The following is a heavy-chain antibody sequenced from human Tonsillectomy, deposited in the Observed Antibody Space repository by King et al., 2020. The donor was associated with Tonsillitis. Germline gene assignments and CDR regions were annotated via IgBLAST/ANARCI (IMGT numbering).Heavy chain of an antibody. Sequence: QLVQSGGGVVQPGRSLRLSCAASGFTFSSYGVHWVRQAPGKGLEWVALISYDGSNKFYADSVKGRFTISRDNSKNTLYLQMNSLRTEDTAVYYCATQPPQIAVAGRGGWGQGTLVTVSS. D-gene: IGHD6-19*01. CDR2: ISYDGSNK. V-gene: IGHV3-30*03. CDR3: ATQPPQIAVAGRGG. CDR1: GFTFSSYG. J-gene: IGHJ4*02.